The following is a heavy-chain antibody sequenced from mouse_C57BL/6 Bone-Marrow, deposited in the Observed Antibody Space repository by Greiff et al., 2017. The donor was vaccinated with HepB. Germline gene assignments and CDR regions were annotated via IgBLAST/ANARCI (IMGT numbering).Heavy chain of an antibody. CDR1: GYSITSGYY. Sequence: VQLQQSGPGLVKPSQSLSLTCSVTGYSITSGYYWNWIRQFPGNKLEWMGYISYDGSNNYNPSLKNRISITRDTSKNQFFLKLNSVTTEDTATYYCARDYYGTLRFAYWGQGTLVTVSA. CDR3: ARDYYGTLRFAY. V-gene: IGHV3-6*01. J-gene: IGHJ3*01. D-gene: IGHD1-1*01. CDR2: ISYDGSN.